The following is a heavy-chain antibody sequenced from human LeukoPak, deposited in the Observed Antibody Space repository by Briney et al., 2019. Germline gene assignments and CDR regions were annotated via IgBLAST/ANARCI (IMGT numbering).Heavy chain of an antibody. CDR2: INHSGST. CDR1: GGSFSGYY. V-gene: IGHV4-34*01. D-gene: IGHD2-2*02. J-gene: IGHJ1*01. Sequence: SETLSLTCAVYGGSFSGYYWSWIRQPPGKGLEWIGEINHSGSTNYNPSLKSRVTISVDTSKNQFSLKLSSVTAADTAVYYCASGVDCSSTSCYSMGPEYFQHWGQGTLVTVSS. CDR3: ASGVDCSSTSCYSMGPEYFQH.